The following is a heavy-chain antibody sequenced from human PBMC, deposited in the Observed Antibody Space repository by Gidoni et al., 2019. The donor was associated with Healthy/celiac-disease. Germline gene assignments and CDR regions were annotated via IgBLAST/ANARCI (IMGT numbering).Heavy chain of an antibody. J-gene: IGHJ6*02. V-gene: IGHV4-34*01. CDR3: ARGRPRVYYYGSGSSYYGVDV. Sequence: QVQLQQWGAGLLKPSETLSLTCAVYGGSFSGYYWSWIRQPPGKGLEWIGEINHSGSTNYNPSLKSRVTISVDTSKNQFSLKLSSGTAADTAVYYCARGRPRVYYYGSGSSYYGVDVWGQGTTVTVSS. CDR2: INHSGST. CDR1: GGSFSGYY. D-gene: IGHD3-10*01.